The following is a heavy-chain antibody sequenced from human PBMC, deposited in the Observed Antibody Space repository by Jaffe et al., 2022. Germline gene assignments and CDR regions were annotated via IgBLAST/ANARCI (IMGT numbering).Heavy chain of an antibody. Sequence: EVQLVESGGGLVQPGGSLRLSCAASGFTFRSYSMNWVRQAPGKGLEWVSYISSSSSTIYYADSVKGRFTISRDNAKNSLYLQMNSLRAEDTAVYYCARGVNYDFWSGLYYFDYWGQGTLVTVSS. D-gene: IGHD3-3*01. CDR2: ISSSSSTI. CDR1: GFTFRSYS. CDR3: ARGVNYDFWSGLYYFDY. V-gene: IGHV3-48*01. J-gene: IGHJ4*02.